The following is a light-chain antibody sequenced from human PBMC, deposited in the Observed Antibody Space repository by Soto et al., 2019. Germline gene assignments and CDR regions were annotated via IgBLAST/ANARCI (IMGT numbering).Light chain of an antibody. CDR2: QAS. J-gene: IGKJ1*01. CDR1: QSISSW. Sequence: DIQMTQSPSTLSASVGDRVTITCRASQSISSWLAWYQQKPGKAPNLLIYQASSLESGVPSRFSGSGSGTEFTLIISSLQPDDIAPYYCQHYSIYPWTFGQGTKVEIK. CDR3: QHYSIYPWT. V-gene: IGKV1-5*03.